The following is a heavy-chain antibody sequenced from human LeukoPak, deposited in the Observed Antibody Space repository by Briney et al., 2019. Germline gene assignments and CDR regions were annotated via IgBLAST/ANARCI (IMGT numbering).Heavy chain of an antibody. D-gene: IGHD5-12*01. Sequence: HPGGSLRLSCAASGFTFSSYAMSWVRQAPGKGLEWVSAISGSGGSTYYADSVKGRFTISRDNSKNTLYLQMNSLRAEDTAVYYCAKDRGWDIVATILGYWGQGTLVTVSS. V-gene: IGHV3-23*01. CDR1: GFTFSSYA. CDR2: ISGSGGST. CDR3: AKDRGWDIVATILGY. J-gene: IGHJ4*02.